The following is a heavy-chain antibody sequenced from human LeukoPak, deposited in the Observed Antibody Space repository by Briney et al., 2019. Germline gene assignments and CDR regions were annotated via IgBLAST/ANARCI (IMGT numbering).Heavy chain of an antibody. J-gene: IGHJ5*02. Sequence: GESLRISCKGSGYSFTSYWISWVRQMPGTGLEWMWRIDPSDSYTNYSPSFQGHVTISADKSISTAYLQWSSLKASDTAMYFRPRTAYEILTGREYNWFDPWGQGTLVTVSS. D-gene: IGHD3-9*01. V-gene: IGHV5-10-1*01. CDR2: IDPSDSYT. CDR3: PRTAYEILTGREYNWFDP. CDR1: GYSFTSYW.